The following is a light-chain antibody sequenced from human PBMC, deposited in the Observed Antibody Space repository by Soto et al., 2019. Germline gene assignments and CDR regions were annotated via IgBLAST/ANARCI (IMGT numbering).Light chain of an antibody. V-gene: IGLV2-14*03. CDR1: SSDIGGYTY. CDR3: SSYTSRSTVV. CDR2: DVS. J-gene: IGLJ3*02. Sequence: QSALTQPASVSGSPGQSITISCTGTSSDIGGYTYVSWYQHHPGKVPKLIIYDVSNRPSGVSNRFSGSKSGNTASLTISGLQAEDEADYYCSSYTSRSTVVVGGGTKLTVL.